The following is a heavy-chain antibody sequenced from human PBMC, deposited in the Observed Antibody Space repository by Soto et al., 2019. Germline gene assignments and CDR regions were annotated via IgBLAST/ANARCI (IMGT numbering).Heavy chain of an antibody. CDR1: GGSISSGGYS. CDR3: ARDVYGSGSYYYNWFDP. V-gene: IGHV4-61*08. Sequence: PSETLSLTCAVSGGSISSGGYSWSWIRQPPGKGLEWIGYIYYSGSTNYNPSLKSRVTISVDTSKNQFSLKLSSVTAADTAVYYCARDVYGSGSYYYNWFDPWGQGTLVTVSS. D-gene: IGHD3-10*01. J-gene: IGHJ5*02. CDR2: IYYSGST.